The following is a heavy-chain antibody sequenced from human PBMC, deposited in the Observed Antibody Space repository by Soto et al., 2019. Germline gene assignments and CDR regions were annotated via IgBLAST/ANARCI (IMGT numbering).Heavy chain of an antibody. CDR3: ARTPVVAATLIYFDY. V-gene: IGHV5-51*01. CDR2: IYPGDSDT. D-gene: IGHD2-15*01. CDR1: GYSFTSYW. Sequence: GESLKISCKGSGYSFTSYWIGWVRQMPGKGLEWMGTIYPGDSDTRYSPSFQGQVTISADKSISTAYLQWSSLKASDTAMYYCARTPVVAATLIYFDYWGQGTLVTVSS. J-gene: IGHJ4*02.